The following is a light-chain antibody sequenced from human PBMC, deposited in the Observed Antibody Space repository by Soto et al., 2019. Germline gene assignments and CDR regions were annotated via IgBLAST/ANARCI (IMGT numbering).Light chain of an antibody. J-gene: IGLJ1*01. CDR1: SSDVGGHNY. CDR3: CSYAGSYTYV. Sequence: QSVLAQPRSVSGSPGQSVTISCTGTSSDVGGHNYVSWYQQYPGKAPKLLLSSVSKRPSGVPGRFSGSKSGNTASLTISGLQAEDEADYYCCSYAGSYTYVFGTGTQLTVL. V-gene: IGLV2-11*01. CDR2: SVS.